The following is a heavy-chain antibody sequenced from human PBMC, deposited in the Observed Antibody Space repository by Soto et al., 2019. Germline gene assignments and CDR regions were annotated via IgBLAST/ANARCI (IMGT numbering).Heavy chain of an antibody. CDR2: VYPGDSHT. CDR3: ARRMVAAGRDDFDI. J-gene: IGHJ3*02. CDR1: GYSFTTYW. D-gene: IGHD2-15*01. Sequence: PGESLKISCKTSGYSFTTYWIAWVRQMPGRGLECMGIVYPGDSHTRYNPSFQGQVTISADKAISTAYLQWSSLKASDSAVYFCARRMVAAGRDDFDIWGQGTVVTVPS. V-gene: IGHV5-51*01.